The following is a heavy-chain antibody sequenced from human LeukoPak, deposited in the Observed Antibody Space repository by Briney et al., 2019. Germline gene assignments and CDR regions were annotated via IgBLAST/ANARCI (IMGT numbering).Heavy chain of an antibody. CDR3: ARGTVTTGPYFQH. CDR1: GGSTSSYY. CDR2: IYYSGST. Sequence: SETLSLTCTVSGGSTSSYYWSWIRQPPGKGLEWIGYIYYSGSTNYNPSLKSRVTISVDTSMNQFSLKLSSVTAADTAVYYFARGTVTTGPYFQHWGQGTLVTVSS. J-gene: IGHJ1*01. D-gene: IGHD4-17*01. V-gene: IGHV4-59*01.